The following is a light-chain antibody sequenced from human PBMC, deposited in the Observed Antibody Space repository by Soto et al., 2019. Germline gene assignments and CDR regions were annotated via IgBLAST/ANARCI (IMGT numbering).Light chain of an antibody. V-gene: IGKV1-27*01. CDR2: AAS. Sequence: ILMTQSPSSLSAFVGDRVTITCRASQGIANFLAWYQQKPGKVPKLLIYAASTLQSGVPSRFSGSGSGTDFTLTISGLQPEDVATYYCQKCKVAPFTFGGGTKVDIK. J-gene: IGKJ4*01. CDR3: QKCKVAPFT. CDR1: QGIANF.